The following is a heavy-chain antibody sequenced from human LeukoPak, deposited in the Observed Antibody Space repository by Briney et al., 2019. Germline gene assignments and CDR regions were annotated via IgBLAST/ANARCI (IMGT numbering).Heavy chain of an antibody. Sequence: GGSLRLSCAASGFTFSSYWMTWVRQAPGKGLEWVANIKQYGSEKYHVDSVKGRFTVFRDNAKNSLYLQVNSLRAEDTAVYYCARDRRCSGRSCYYFDYWGQGTLVTVSS. J-gene: IGHJ4*02. CDR1: GFTFSSYW. CDR3: ARDRRCSGRSCYYFDY. V-gene: IGHV3-7*04. CDR2: IKQYGSEK. D-gene: IGHD2-15*01.